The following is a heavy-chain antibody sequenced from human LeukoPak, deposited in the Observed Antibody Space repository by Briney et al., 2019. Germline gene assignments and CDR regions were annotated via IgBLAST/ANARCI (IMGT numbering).Heavy chain of an antibody. D-gene: IGHD3-10*01. J-gene: IGHJ4*02. V-gene: IGHV3-7*03. CDR2: IKQDGSEK. CDR3: ARESRYYGSGTPLDY. Sequence: GGSLRLSCAASGFTFSSYAMRWVRQAPGKGLEWVANIKQDGSEKDYVDSVKGRFTISRDNAKNSLYLQMNGLRAEDTAVYYCARESRYYGSGTPLDYWGQGTMVTVSS. CDR1: GFTFSSYA.